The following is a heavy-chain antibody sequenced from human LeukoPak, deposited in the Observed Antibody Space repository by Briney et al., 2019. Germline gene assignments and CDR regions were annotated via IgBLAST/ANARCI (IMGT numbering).Heavy chain of an antibody. J-gene: IGHJ4*02. V-gene: IGHV3-74*01. CDR1: GFTFSSCW. D-gene: IGHD4-11*01. Sequence: GGSLRVSCAAAGFTFSSCWMHWVRQAPGKWMIWVSRINSDGSRTTYADSVRGRFTISRDNAKSTLYLQMNSLRAEDTAVYYCARVRDDYTYFDCWGQGTLVTVSS. CDR2: INSDGSRT. CDR3: ARVRDDYTYFDC.